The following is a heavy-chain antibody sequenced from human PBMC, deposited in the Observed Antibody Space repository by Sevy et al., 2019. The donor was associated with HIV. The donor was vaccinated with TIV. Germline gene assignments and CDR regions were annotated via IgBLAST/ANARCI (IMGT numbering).Heavy chain of an antibody. J-gene: IGHJ4*02. V-gene: IGHV4-59*08. D-gene: IGHD1-26*01. CDR1: GGSITSLY. Sequence: SETLSLTCTVSGGSITSLYWNWIRQPPGKGLEWIAIFYYNGHINYNPPLKSRVTLSLDTSKNQFSLRLSSVTAADTAMYYCAGENAWGRGYSWGQGTLVTVSS. CDR2: FYYNGHI. CDR3: AGENAWGRGYS.